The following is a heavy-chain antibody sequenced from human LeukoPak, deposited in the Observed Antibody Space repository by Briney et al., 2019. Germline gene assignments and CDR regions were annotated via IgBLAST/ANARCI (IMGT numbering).Heavy chain of an antibody. CDR1: GGTFSSYA. D-gene: IGHD4-23*01. CDR3: ARGTNYGGNSLSRFDP. V-gene: IGHV1-8*03. Sequence: ASVKVSCKASGGTFSSYAISWVRQAPGQGLEWMGWMNPNSGNTGYAQKFQGRVTITRNTSISTAYMELSSLRSEDTAVYYCARGTNYGGNSLSRFDPWGQGTLVTVSS. J-gene: IGHJ5*02. CDR2: MNPNSGNT.